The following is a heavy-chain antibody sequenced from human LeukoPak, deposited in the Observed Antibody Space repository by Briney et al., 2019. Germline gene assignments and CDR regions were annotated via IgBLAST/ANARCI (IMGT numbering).Heavy chain of an antibody. Sequence: SETLSLTRTVSGGSISSYYWTWIRQPAGKGLEWIGRIYSSGSTNHNPSLKSRVSMSVDTSKNQFSLKLSSVTAADTAVYYCAREDTAMAYFDYWGQGTLVTVSS. D-gene: IGHD5-18*01. CDR1: GGSISSYY. V-gene: IGHV4-4*07. J-gene: IGHJ4*02. CDR2: IYSSGST. CDR3: AREDTAMAYFDY.